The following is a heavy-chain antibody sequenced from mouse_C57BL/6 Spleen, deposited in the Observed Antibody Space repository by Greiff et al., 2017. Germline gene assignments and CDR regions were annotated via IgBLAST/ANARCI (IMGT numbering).Heavy chain of an antibody. CDR2: ISDGGSYT. D-gene: IGHD1-2*01. CDR1: GFTFSSYA. Sequence: EVKLVESGGGLVKPGGSLKLSCAASGFTFSSYAMSWVRQTPEKRLEWVANISDGGSYTYYPDNVKGRCTISRDDAKDNLYLQMSHLKSEDTAMCDCAREHYDGPSDYWGQGTTRTVSA. CDR3: AREHYDGPSDY. J-gene: IGHJ2*01. V-gene: IGHV5-4*01.